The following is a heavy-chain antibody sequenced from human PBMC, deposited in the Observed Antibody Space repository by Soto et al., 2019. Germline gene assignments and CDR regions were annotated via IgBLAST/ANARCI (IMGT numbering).Heavy chain of an antibody. Sequence: SETLSLTCIVSGGSISSYYWSWIRQPPGKGLEWIGYIYYSGSTNYNPSLKSRVTISVDTSKNQFSLKLSSVTAADTAVYYCARYDAGMGNYFDYWGQGTLVTVSS. CDR3: ARYDAGMGNYFDY. D-gene: IGHD1-1*01. CDR2: IYYSGST. J-gene: IGHJ4*02. CDR1: GGSISSYY. V-gene: IGHV4-59*01.